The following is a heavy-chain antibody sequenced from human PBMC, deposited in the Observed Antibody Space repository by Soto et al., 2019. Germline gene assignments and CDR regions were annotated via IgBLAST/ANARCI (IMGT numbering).Heavy chain of an antibody. J-gene: IGHJ4*02. CDR3: XXXXXXXXXXXXYFDY. Sequence: QITLTESGPPLVKPTQTLTLTCTFSGFSFSTSAVGVGWIRQPPGKALEWLALIYWDDDKRYSPFLKSRLTLTKDTSTNQXVLTXXXXXXXXXXXXXXXXXXXXXXXXXXYFDYWGQGTLVT. CDR1: GFSFSTSAVG. CDR2: IYWDDDK. V-gene: IGHV2-5*02.